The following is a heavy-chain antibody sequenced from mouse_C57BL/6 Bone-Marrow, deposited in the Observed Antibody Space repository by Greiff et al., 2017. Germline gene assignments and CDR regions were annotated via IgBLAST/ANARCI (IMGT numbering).Heavy chain of an antibody. CDR2: IHPNSGST. CDR1: GYTFTSYW. CDR3: ARGGRWLMDY. Sequence: VQLQQPGAELVKPGASVKLSCKASGYTFTSYWMHWVKQRPGQGLEWIGMIHPNSGSTNYNETFKSKATLTVDKSSSTAYMQLSSLTSEDSAVYYWARGGRWLMDYWGQGTSGTVSS. V-gene: IGHV1-64*01. D-gene: IGHD2-3*01. J-gene: IGHJ4*01.